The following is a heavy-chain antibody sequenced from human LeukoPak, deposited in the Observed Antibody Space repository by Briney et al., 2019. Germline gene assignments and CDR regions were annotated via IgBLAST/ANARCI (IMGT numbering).Heavy chain of an antibody. V-gene: IGHV3-7*01. Sequence: PGGSLRLSCEASGFSMSVYWMSWVRQAPGKGLEWVGNIKPDGSERNYVDSVKGRFTISRDNAKKSLYSQMSSLRAEDTAVYYCARDWGAYYHFFDYWGQGTLVTVSS. J-gene: IGHJ4*02. CDR2: IKPDGSER. CDR3: ARDWGAYYHFFDY. CDR1: GFSMSVYW. D-gene: IGHD3-22*01.